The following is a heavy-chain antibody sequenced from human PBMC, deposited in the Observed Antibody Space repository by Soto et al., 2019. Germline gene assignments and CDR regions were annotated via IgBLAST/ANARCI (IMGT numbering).Heavy chain of an antibody. Sequence: GESLKISCKGSGYTFTNYWIGWVRQMPGKGLEWMGIIFPRDSDTRYSPSFQGQVTISADKSISTAYLQWSSLKASDTAMYYCARPYYYDSSGYLDYWGQGTLVTVS. D-gene: IGHD3-22*01. CDR2: IFPRDSDT. CDR3: ARPYYYDSSGYLDY. J-gene: IGHJ4*02. CDR1: GYTFTNYW. V-gene: IGHV5-51*01.